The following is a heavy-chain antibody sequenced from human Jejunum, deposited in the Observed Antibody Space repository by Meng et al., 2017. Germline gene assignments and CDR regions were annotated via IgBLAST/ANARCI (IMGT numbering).Heavy chain of an antibody. CDR3: ARDSSYLERSWWFDP. Sequence: QVMLVEPGAEVEKPVASVRVSRKASGFTLSRYGISWVRQAPGQGLEWMGWISAYNGNTNYAQKVQGRVTMTTDTSTGTAYMELKSLRSDDTAVYYCARDSSYLERSWWFDPWGQGTLVTVSS. CDR1: GFTLSRYG. V-gene: IGHV1-18*01. J-gene: IGHJ5*02. CDR2: ISAYNGNT.